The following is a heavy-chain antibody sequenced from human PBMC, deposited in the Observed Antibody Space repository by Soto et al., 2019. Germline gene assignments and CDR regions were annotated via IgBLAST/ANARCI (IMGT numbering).Heavy chain of an antibody. V-gene: IGHV4-31*03. CDR3: AREGYYDSSGLAWFDP. Sequence: SDTLSVSCTVAGVSSGNVGYYCRWIRQHPGKGLEWIGYIYYSGSTYYNPSLKSRVTISVDTSKNQFSLKLSSVTAADTAVYYCAREGYYDSSGLAWFDPWGQGTLVTVHS. J-gene: IGHJ5*02. CDR1: GVSSGNVGYY. D-gene: IGHD3-22*01. CDR2: IYYSGST.